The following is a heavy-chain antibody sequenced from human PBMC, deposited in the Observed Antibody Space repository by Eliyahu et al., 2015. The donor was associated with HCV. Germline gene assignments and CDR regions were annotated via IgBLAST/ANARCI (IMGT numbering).Heavy chain of an antibody. Sequence: QVQLVQSGAEVKKPGASVKVSCKASGYTFTSYGISWVRQAPGXGLEGVGWIXAYNGNTNYAQKLQGRVTMTTDTSTSTAYMELRSLRSDDTAVYYCARDRYLLAAGISILFDYWGQGTLVTVSS. D-gene: IGHD6-13*01. CDR2: IXAYNGNT. V-gene: IGHV1-18*01. J-gene: IGHJ4*02. CDR1: GYTFTSYG. CDR3: ARDRYLLAAGISILFDY.